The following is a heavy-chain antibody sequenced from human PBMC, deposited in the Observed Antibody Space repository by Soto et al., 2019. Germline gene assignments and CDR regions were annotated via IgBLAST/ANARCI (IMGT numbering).Heavy chain of an antibody. J-gene: IGHJ3*02. CDR3: ARGRDADHLHDYGDYGEGEDAFDI. V-gene: IGHV3-7*01. D-gene: IGHD4-17*01. CDR2: IKQDGSEK. Sequence: GGSLRLSCAASGFTFSSYWMSWVRQAPGKGLEWVANIKQDGSEKYYVDSVKGRFTISRDNAKNSLYLQMNSLRAEDTAVYYCARGRDADHLHDYGDYGEGEDAFDIWGQGTMVTVSS. CDR1: GFTFSSYW.